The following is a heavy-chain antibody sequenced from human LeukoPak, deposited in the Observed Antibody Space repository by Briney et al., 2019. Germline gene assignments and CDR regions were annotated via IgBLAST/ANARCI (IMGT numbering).Heavy chain of an antibody. V-gene: IGHV1-18*01. CDR3: AGGHYDSSGYYWGYYYYGMDV. Sequence: ASVKVSCKASGYTFTSYGISWVRQAPGQGLEWMGWISAYNGNTNYAQKLQGRVTMTTDTSTSTAYMELRSLRSDDTAAYYCAGGHYDSSGYYWGYYYYGMDVWGQGTTVTVSS. D-gene: IGHD3-22*01. CDR1: GYTFTSYG. J-gene: IGHJ6*02. CDR2: ISAYNGNT.